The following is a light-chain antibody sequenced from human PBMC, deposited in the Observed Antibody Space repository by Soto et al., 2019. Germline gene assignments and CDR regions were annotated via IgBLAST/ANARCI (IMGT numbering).Light chain of an antibody. CDR2: EAS. Sequence: EIVMTQSPATLSVSPGERATLSCRASQSVARKLAWYQQKPGQAPRLLIHEASIRATGIPARFSGSGSGTEFTLTISSLQSEDFAVYYCQQYDNWPPTFGQGTRLEIK. CDR3: QQYDNWPPT. CDR1: QSVARK. V-gene: IGKV3-15*01. J-gene: IGKJ5*01.